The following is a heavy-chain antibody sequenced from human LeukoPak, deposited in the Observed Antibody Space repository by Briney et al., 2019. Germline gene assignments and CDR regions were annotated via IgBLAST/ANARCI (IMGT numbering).Heavy chain of an antibody. CDR3: ARESLAVAGYDY. CDR2: IYYSGST. J-gene: IGHJ4*02. CDR1: GASVSSGSYY. Sequence: PSETLSLTCNVPGASVSSGSYYWSWIRQPPGKELEWIGYIYYSGSTSYNPSLKSRVTISVDTSKNQFSLKLSSVTAADTAVYYCARESLAVAGYDYWGQGTLVTASS. V-gene: IGHV4-61*01. D-gene: IGHD6-19*01.